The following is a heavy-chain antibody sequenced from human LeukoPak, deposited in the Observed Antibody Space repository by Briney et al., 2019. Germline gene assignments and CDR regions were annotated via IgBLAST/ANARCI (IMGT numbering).Heavy chain of an antibody. Sequence: GGSLRLSCAASGFTFSSYWMSWVRQAPGKGLEWVANIKQDGSEKNYVDSVKGRFTTSRDNAKTSLYLQMNSLRVEDTAVYYCARSLWPEDYWGQGTLVTVSS. CDR2: IKQDGSEK. CDR1: GFTFSSYW. CDR3: ARSLWPEDY. V-gene: IGHV3-7*01. J-gene: IGHJ4*02. D-gene: IGHD5-18*01.